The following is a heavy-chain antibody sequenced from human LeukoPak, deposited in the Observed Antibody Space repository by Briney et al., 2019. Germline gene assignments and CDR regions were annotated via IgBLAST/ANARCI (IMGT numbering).Heavy chain of an antibody. CDR1: GFTFSSYG. CDR3: AKVERHYYDSSGLGFDY. D-gene: IGHD3-22*01. Sequence: GGSLRLSCAASGFTFSSYGMHWVRQAPGKGLEWVAFIRYDGGNKYYADSVKGRFTISRDNSKNTLYLQMNSLRAEDTAVYYCAKVERHYYDSSGLGFDYWGQGTLVTVSS. V-gene: IGHV3-30*02. J-gene: IGHJ4*02. CDR2: IRYDGGNK.